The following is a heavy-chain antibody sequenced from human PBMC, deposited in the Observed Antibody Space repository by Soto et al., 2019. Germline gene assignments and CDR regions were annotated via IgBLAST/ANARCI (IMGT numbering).Heavy chain of an antibody. D-gene: IGHD1-1*01. J-gene: IGHJ4*02. Sequence: GGSLRLSCEGSGFTFSDYYISWIRQAPGKGLEWISYSSNSGTFSRYADSVKGRFSISRDNTKNLLYLQMNSLRAEDTAVYYCARSGDNYNRLDYWGQGT. CDR1: GFTFSDYY. CDR3: ARSGDNYNRLDY. CDR2: SSNSGTFS. V-gene: IGHV3-11*06.